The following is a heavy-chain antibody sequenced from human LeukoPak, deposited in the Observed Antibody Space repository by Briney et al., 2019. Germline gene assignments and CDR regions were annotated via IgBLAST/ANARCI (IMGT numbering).Heavy chain of an antibody. CDR3: ARDLLDSSGYYTTFGY. Sequence: ASVKVSCKASGYTFTGYHMHWVRQAPGQGLEWMGWINPNSGGTNYAQKFQGRVTMTRDTSISTAYMELSRLRSDDTAVYYCARDLLDSSGYYTTFGYWGQGTLVTVSS. CDR1: GYTFTGYH. J-gene: IGHJ4*02. CDR2: INPNSGGT. V-gene: IGHV1-2*02. D-gene: IGHD3-22*01.